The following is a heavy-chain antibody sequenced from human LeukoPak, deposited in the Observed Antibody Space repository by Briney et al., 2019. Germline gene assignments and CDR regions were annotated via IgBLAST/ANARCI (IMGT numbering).Heavy chain of an antibody. D-gene: IGHD2/OR15-2a*01. J-gene: IGHJ4*02. CDR1: GNYW. Sequence: GGSLRLSCAASGNYWMHWVRQVPGKGLVWVSHINSDGSWTSYADSVKGRFTISKDNAKNTVYLQMNSPRAEDTAVYYCVSFYETYWGRGTLVTVSS. CDR2: INSDGSWT. CDR3: VSFYETY. V-gene: IGHV3-74*01.